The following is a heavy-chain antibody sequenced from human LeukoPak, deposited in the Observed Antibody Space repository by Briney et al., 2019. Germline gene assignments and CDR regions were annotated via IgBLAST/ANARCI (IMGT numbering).Heavy chain of an antibody. J-gene: IGHJ6*02. V-gene: IGHV3-23*01. CDR1: GFTFSSYA. CDR3: AKDQGYYYGMDV. CDR2: ISGSGGST. Sequence: PGGSLRLSCTASGFTFSSYAMSWVRPAPGKGREWVSAISGSGGSTYYADSVKGRFTISRDNSKDTLYLQMNSLRAEDTAVYYCAKDQGYYYGMDVWGQGTTVTVSS.